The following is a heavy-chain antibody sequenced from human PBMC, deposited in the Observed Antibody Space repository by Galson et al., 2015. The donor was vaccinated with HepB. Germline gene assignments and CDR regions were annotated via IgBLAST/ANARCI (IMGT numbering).Heavy chain of an antibody. CDR2: TYYRSKWYN. CDR3: ARDRVDTAMAFYYYDSSGVFDY. CDR1: GDSVSSNSAA. V-gene: IGHV6-1*01. J-gene: IGHJ4*02. Sequence: CAISGDSVSSNSAAWNWIRQSPSRGLEWLGRTYYRSKWYNDYAVSVKSRITINPDTSKNQFSLQLNSVTPEDTAVYYCARDRVDTAMAFYYYDSSGVFDYWGQGTLVTVSS. D-gene: IGHD3-22*01.